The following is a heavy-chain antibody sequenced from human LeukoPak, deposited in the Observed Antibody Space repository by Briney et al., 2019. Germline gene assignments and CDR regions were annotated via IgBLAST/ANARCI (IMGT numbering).Heavy chain of an antibody. V-gene: IGHV4-39*01. CDR3: ARLPTDLLALDY. D-gene: IGHD2-8*02. Sequence: SETLSLTCTVSGGSISSSSRYWGWIRQPPGKGLECIGSISYSGTTYYHPTLKSRVTMSLDTSKNQFSLNLNSVTVADTAVYYCARLPTDLLALDYWGQGSRVTVSS. CDR1: GGSISSSSRY. J-gene: IGHJ4*02. CDR2: ISYSGTT.